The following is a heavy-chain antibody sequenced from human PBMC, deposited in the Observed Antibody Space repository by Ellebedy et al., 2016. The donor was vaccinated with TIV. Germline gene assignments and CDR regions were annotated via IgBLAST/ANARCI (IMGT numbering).Heavy chain of an antibody. V-gene: IGHV3-23*01. D-gene: IGHD3-22*01. CDR3: AKGRGGGSDSSAPRYYFDY. Sequence: PSETLSLTCTVSGASVSSSNFYWNWIRQPPGKGLEWVSTISNTGSRTYYADSVEGRFIISRDNSKRTLYLQMNSLRAEDTAVYYCAKGRGGGSDSSAPRYYFDYWGLGTLVTVSS. CDR2: ISNTGSRT. J-gene: IGHJ4*02. CDR1: GASVSSSN.